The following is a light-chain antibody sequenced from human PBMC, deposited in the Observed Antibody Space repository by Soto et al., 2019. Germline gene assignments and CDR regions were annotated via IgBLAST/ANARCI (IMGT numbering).Light chain of an antibody. V-gene: IGKV3-11*01. CDR3: QQRSSWPIT. CDR1: QSVSSY. CDR2: DAS. J-gene: IGKJ5*01. Sequence: EIVLTQSPATLSLSPGERATFSCRASQSVSSYLAWYQQKPGQAPRLLIYDASNRATGFPARFSGSGSGTDFTLTISRLEPEDFAVYYCQQRSSWPITFGQGTRLEIK.